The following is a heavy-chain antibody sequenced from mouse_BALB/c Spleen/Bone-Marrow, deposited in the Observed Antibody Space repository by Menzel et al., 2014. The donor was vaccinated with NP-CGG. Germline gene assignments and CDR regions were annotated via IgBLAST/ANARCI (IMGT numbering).Heavy chain of an antibody. CDR2: IRNKANGYTT. CDR3: ARDENVGIYWYFDV. CDR1: GFTFTDYY. V-gene: IGHV7-3*02. J-gene: IGHJ1*01. Sequence: EVQVVESGGGSVQPGGSLRLSCATSGFTFTDYYMSWVRQPPGKALEWLGFIRNKANGYTTEYSASVKGRFTISRGNSQRILYLQMNTLRAEDSATYYCARDENVGIYWYFDVWGAGTTVIVSS.